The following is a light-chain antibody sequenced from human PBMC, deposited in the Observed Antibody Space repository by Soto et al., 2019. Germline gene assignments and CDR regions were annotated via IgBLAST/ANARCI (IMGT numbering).Light chain of an antibody. CDR1: QYINTR. V-gene: IGKV3-11*01. J-gene: IGKJ1*01. CDR2: QTS. Sequence: VLTQSSTTVCSSTGERVTLSGRASQYINTRLAWYQHRPGQAPRLLIYQTSIRAAGIPARFSASGSGTDFTLTISDVKPEDFALHYCNERPRRLRTFREGTQLDIK. CDR3: NERPRRLRT.